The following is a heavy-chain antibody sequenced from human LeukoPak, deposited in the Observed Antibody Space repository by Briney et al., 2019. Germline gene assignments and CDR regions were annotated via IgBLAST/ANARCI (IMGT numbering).Heavy chain of an antibody. Sequence: SETLSLTCTVSGVSMNNYYWSWLRQPPGKGREGRGYIYYSGSTNYNPSLKTRLTISVDTSNNQFSLKLSSVTAADTAVYYCARGVGTTAHYYYGMDVWGQGTTVTVSS. J-gene: IGHJ6*02. D-gene: IGHD1-1*01. CDR3: ARGVGTTAHYYYGMDV. CDR2: IYYSGST. CDR1: GVSMNNYY. V-gene: IGHV4-59*01.